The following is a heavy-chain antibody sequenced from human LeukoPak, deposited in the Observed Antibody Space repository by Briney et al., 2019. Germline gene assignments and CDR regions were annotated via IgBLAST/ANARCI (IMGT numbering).Heavy chain of an antibody. CDR2: ISDSGVST. J-gene: IGHJ4*02. Sequence: GGSLRLSCAASAFTFPNSAMSCVRQAPGKGLEWVSTISDSGVSTYYADSLKGRFTISRDNSKNTLYLQMTSLRAEDTALYYCAKLSEPDWGQGTLVTVSS. CDR3: AKLSEPD. V-gene: IGHV3-23*01. CDR1: AFTFPNSA.